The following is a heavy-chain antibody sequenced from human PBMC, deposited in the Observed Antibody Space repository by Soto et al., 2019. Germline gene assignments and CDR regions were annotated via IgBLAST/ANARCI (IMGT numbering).Heavy chain of an antibody. D-gene: IGHD3-16*02. CDR1: GDRFSSKNAA. CDR2: TYYRSKWFN. CDR3: ARSGPAGYIDY. J-gene: IGHJ4*02. Sequence: QPLSLSCAISGDRFSSKNAALNLISHAPSRGLEWLGRTYYRSKWFNGYAVSLKGRITINPDTSKNQFSLQLNSLTPEDTAVYYCARSGPAGYIDYWGQGTLVTVSS. V-gene: IGHV6-1*01.